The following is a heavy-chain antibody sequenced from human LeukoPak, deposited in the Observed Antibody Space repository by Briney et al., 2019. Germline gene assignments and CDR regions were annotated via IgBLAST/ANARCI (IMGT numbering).Heavy chain of an antibody. CDR1: GGSISSGDYY. CDR3: AREIVVVVAATRDLNWFDP. V-gene: IGHV4-30-4*01. Sequence: SQTLSLTCTVSGGSISSGDYYWSWIRQPPGKGLEWIGYIYYSGSTYYNPSLKSRVTISVETSKNQFSLKLSSVTAADTAVYYCAREIVVVVAATRDLNWFDPWGQGTLVTVSS. CDR2: IYYSGST. J-gene: IGHJ5*02. D-gene: IGHD2-15*01.